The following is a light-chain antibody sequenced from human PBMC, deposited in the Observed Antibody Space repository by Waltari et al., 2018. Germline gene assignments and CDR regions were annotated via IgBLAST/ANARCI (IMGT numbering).Light chain of an antibody. CDR1: SSDVGGYNY. V-gene: IGLV2-14*03. J-gene: IGLJ2*01. CDR2: DVS. CDR3: SSYTSSSTVV. Sequence: QSALTQPASVSGSPGQSITISCTGTSSDVGGYNYVSWYQQNPGKAPQLMIYDVSNRPSGVSNRFSGSKSGNTASLTISGLQAEDEADYYCSSYTSSSTVVFGGGTKLTVL.